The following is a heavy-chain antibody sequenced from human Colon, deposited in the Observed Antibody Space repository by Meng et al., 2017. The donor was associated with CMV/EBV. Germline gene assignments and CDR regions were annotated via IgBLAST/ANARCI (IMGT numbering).Heavy chain of an antibody. V-gene: IGHV1-2*02. Sequence: VPLVQSGAEVKKPGASVKVSCKASGYTFTGYYMHWVRQAPGQGLEWMGWINPNSGGTNYAQKFQGRVTMTRDTSISKAYMELSRLRSDDAAVYYCATVSSGYYLYFQHWGQGTLVTVSS. J-gene: IGHJ1*01. CDR2: INPNSGGT. CDR3: ATVSSGYYLYFQH. CDR1: GYTFTGYY. D-gene: IGHD3-22*01.